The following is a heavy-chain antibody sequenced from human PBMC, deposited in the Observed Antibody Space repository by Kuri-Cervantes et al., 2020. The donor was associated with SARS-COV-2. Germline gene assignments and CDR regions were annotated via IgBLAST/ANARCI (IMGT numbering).Heavy chain of an antibody. CDR2: ISYDGSNK. CDR1: GFTFSSYA. J-gene: IGHJ5*02. V-gene: IGHV3-30-3*01. Sequence: GGSLRLSCAASGFTFSSYAMHWVRQAPGKGLEWVAVISYDGSNKYYADSVKGRFTISRDNAKNSLYLQMNSLRAEDTAVYYCARAYCSSTSCYDWGDNWFDPWGQGTLVTVSS. D-gene: IGHD2-2*01. CDR3: ARAYCSSTSCYDWGDNWFDP.